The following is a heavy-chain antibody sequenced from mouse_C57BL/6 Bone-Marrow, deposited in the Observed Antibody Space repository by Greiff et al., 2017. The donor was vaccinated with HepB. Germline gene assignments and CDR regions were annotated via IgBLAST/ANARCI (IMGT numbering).Heavy chain of an antibody. CDR1: GYTFTSYW. Sequence: VQLQQPGAELVKPGASVKLSCKASGYTFTSYWMQWVKQRPGQGLEWIGEIDPSDSYTNYNQKFKGKATLTVDTSSSTAYMQLSSLTSEDSAVYYCARWGGLRRNYYAMDYWGQGTSVTVSS. CDR2: IDPSDSYT. D-gene: IGHD2-2*01. V-gene: IGHV1-50*01. J-gene: IGHJ4*01. CDR3: ARWGGLRRNYYAMDY.